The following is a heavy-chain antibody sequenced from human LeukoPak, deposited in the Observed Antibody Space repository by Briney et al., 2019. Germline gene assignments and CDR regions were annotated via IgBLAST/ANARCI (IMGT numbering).Heavy chain of an antibody. Sequence: PSETLSLTCTVSGVPISSYYWTWIRQPPGKGLEWIGYVYYSGSTNYNPSLKSRVSISVDTSKNQFSLNLSSVTATDTAVYYCAREDGYNFRVIDYWGQGTLVTVSS. D-gene: IGHD5-24*01. CDR3: AREDGYNFRVIDY. J-gene: IGHJ4*02. CDR2: VYYSGST. V-gene: IGHV4-59*01. CDR1: GVPISSYY.